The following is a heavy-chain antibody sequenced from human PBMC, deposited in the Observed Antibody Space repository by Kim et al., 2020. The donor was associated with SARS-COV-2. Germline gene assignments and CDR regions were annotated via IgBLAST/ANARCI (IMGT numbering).Heavy chain of an antibody. J-gene: IGHJ3*02. CDR3: ARAMVRGVIIGAYDI. Sequence: GGSLRLSCAASGFTFRTYDMHWVRQLTGKGLEWVSGIGTAGDTYYPGSVKGRFTISRENAKNSLYLQMNNLRAGDTAVYYCARAMVRGVIIGAYDIWGQGTMVVVSS. CDR1: GFTFRTYD. CDR2: IGTAGDT. V-gene: IGHV3-13*01. D-gene: IGHD3-10*01.